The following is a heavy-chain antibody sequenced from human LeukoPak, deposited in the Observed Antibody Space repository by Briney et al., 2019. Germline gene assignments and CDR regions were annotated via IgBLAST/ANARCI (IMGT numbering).Heavy chain of an antibody. CDR3: AKDRAPFGTSYMDV. Sequence: PGGSLRLSCAASGFTFDDYAMHWVRQAPGKGLEWVSGISWNSGSIGYADSVKGRFTISRDNAKNSLYLQMNSLRAEDMALYYCAKDRAPFGTSYMDVWGKGTTVTVSS. CDR2: ISWNSGSI. D-gene: IGHD6-13*01. J-gene: IGHJ6*03. V-gene: IGHV3-9*03. CDR1: GFTFDDYA.